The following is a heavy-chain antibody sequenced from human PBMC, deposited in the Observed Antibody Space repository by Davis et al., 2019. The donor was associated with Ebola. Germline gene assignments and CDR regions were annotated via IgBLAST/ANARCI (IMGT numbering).Heavy chain of an antibody. J-gene: IGHJ4*02. CDR1: GFTFTSFR. D-gene: IGHD3-10*01. CDR2: ISGGGGDT. CDR3: ANLIGAASRLLDD. V-gene: IGHV3-23*01. Sequence: PGGSLRLSCTGSGFTFTSFRMNWVRQAPGKGLEWVSGISGGGGDTKYADSVKGRFAISRDNSKNTLYLHMNSLRPEDTAVYYCANLIGAASRLLDDWGQGTLVTVSS.